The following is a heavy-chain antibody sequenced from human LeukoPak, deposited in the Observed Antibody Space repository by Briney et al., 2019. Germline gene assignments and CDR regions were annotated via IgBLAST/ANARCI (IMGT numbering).Heavy chain of an antibody. V-gene: IGHV1-3*01. CDR2: INVGNGNT. Sequence: ASVKVSCKASGYTFTTYAIHWVRQAPGQRLEWMGWINVGNGNTKYSQKFQGRVTITRDTSASTAYMELSNLRSEDTAVYYCARDLGVGYNLFDYWGQGTLVTVSS. D-gene: IGHD5-24*01. CDR3: ARDLGVGYNLFDY. CDR1: GYTFTTYA. J-gene: IGHJ4*02.